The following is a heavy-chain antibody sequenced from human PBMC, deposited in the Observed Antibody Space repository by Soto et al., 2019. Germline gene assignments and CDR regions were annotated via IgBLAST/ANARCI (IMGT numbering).Heavy chain of an antibody. CDR1: GGSISSGGSS. CDR3: ARGAVVNFDS. D-gene: IGHD2-21*01. CDR2: IYHSGST. Sequence: QLQLQESGSGLVKPSQTLSLTCAVSGGSISSGGSSWTWIRQPPGKGLEGMGYIYHSGSTYYNPSLKSRVTISVDRSKNQFSLKLTSVTAADTAVYYCARGAVVNFDSWGQGTLVTVSS. J-gene: IGHJ4*02. V-gene: IGHV4-30-2*01.